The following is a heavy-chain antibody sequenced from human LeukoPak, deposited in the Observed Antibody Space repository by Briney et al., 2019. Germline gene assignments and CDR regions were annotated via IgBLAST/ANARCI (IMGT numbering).Heavy chain of an antibody. CDR2: MNPNSGNT. Sequence: ASVKVSCKASGYTFTSYDINWVRQATGQGLEWMGWMNPNSGNTGYAQKFQGRVTMTRNTSISTAYMELSRLRSDDTAVYYCARGVSSSWHDAFDIWGQGTMVTVSS. V-gene: IGHV1-8*01. J-gene: IGHJ3*02. CDR3: ARGVSSSWHDAFDI. CDR1: GYTFTSYD. D-gene: IGHD6-13*01.